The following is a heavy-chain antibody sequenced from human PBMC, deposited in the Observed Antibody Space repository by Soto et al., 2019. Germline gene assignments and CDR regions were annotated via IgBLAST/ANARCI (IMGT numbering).Heavy chain of an antibody. D-gene: IGHD3-22*01. CDR1: GYSFAGYW. CDR2: IDPSDSQT. Sequence: GESLKISCRGSGYSFAGYWITWVRQKPGKGLEWMGRIDPSDSQTYYSPSFRGHVTISVTKSITTVFLQWSSLRASDTAMYYCARQIYDSDTGPNFQYYFDSWGQGTPVTVSS. V-gene: IGHV5-10-1*01. CDR3: ARQIYDSDTGPNFQYYFDS. J-gene: IGHJ4*02.